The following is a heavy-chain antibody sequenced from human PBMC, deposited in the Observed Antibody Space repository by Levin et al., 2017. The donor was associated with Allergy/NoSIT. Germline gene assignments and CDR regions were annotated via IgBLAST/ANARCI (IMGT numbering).Heavy chain of an antibody. CDR1: GFTFTNYY. J-gene: IGHJ6*03. V-gene: IGHV1-46*01. Sequence: VASVKVSCKASGFTFTNYYMHWVRQAPGQGFEWMGIINPSGGTTTYTQKFQGRVSITRDTSTSTVDMELSSLRSEDTAVYYCARTPLLGNYIDVWGKGTTVTVSS. CDR3: ARTPLLGNYIDV. CDR2: INPSGGTT. D-gene: IGHD1-26*01.